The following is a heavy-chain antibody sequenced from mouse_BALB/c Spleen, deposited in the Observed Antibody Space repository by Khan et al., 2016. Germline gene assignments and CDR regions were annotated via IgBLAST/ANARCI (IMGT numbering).Heavy chain of an antibody. CDR2: INPGSNYT. D-gene: IGHD2-10*02. CDR3: ARWGYGNYLCHAMDY. CDR1: GYTFTRFW. Sequence: QVQLQQSGAELAKPGASVKMSCKASGYTFTRFWMHWVKQRPGQGLEWIGYINPGSNYTDYNQNFKDKATLTADKSSSTAYMLLSSLTSEDSAVXFCARWGYGNYLCHAMDYWGQGISVTVSS. V-gene: IGHV1-7*01. J-gene: IGHJ4*01.